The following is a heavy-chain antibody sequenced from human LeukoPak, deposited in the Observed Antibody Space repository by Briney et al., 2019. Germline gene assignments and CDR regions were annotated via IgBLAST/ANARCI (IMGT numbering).Heavy chain of an antibody. CDR1: GYTFTSFD. D-gene: IGHD3-10*02. J-gene: IGHJ4*02. CDR2: MKSNNGHT. CDR3: ARGYYVEYYFDY. V-gene: IGHV1-8*01. Sequence: ASVKVSCKASGYTFTSFDFNWVRQATGQGLEWMGWMKSNNGHTGYAQKFQGRVTMTRDTSTSTVYMELSSLRSEDTAVYYCARGYYVEYYFDYWGQGTLVTVSS.